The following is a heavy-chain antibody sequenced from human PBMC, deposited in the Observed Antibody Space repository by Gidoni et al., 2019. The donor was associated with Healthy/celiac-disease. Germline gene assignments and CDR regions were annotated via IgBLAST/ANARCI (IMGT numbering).Heavy chain of an antibody. D-gene: IGHD6-13*01. CDR3: ARDSVISSSGEGVWYFDL. Sequence: QVQLVQSGAEVKKPGSSVKVSCKASGGTFSSYAISWVRQAPGQGLEWMGGIIPIFGTANYAQKFQGRVTITADESTSTAYMELSSLRSEDTAVYYCARDSVISSSGEGVWYFDLWGRGTLVTVSS. J-gene: IGHJ2*01. CDR2: IIPIFGTA. CDR1: GGTFSSYA. V-gene: IGHV1-69*01.